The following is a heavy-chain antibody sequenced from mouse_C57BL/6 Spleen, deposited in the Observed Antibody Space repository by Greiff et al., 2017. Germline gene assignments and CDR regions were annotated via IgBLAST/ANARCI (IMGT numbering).Heavy chain of an antibody. CDR2: IDPSDSYT. D-gene: IGHD1-1*01. V-gene: IGHV1-50*01. CDR3: ASDYGSSYGYFDV. Sequence: QVHVKQPGAELVKPGASVKLSCKASGYTFTSYWMQWVKQRPGQGLEWIGEIDPSDSYTNYNQKFKGKATLTVDTSSSTAYMQLSSLTSEDSAVYYCASDYGSSYGYFDVWGTGTTVTVSS. CDR1: GYTFTSYW. J-gene: IGHJ1*03.